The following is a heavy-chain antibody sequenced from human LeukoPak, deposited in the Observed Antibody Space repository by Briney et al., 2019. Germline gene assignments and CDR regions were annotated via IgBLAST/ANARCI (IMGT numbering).Heavy chain of an antibody. CDR1: GFTFSSYG. CDR2: IRYDGSNK. Sequence: PGGSLRLSCAASGFTFSSYGMHWVRQAPGKGLEWVAFIRYDGSNKYYADSVKGRFTISRDNSKNTLYLQMNSLGAEDTAVYYCAKVNDFWSGHFDYWGQGTLVTVSS. D-gene: IGHD3-3*01. CDR3: AKVNDFWSGHFDY. J-gene: IGHJ4*02. V-gene: IGHV3-30*02.